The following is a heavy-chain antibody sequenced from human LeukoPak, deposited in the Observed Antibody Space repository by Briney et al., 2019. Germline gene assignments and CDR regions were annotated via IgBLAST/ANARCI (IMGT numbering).Heavy chain of an antibody. D-gene: IGHD2-15*01. Sequence: GGSLRLSCAASGCTFSDYYMSWIRQAPGKGLEGVSFISSTGSTIYYADSVKGRFTISRDNAKNSVNLQMNSLRAEDTRVYYCARGLGYCSGGSCPRRAFDIWGQGTVVTVSS. CDR2: ISSTGSTI. V-gene: IGHV3-11*01. J-gene: IGHJ3*02. CDR1: GCTFSDYY. CDR3: ARGLGYCSGGSCPRRAFDI.